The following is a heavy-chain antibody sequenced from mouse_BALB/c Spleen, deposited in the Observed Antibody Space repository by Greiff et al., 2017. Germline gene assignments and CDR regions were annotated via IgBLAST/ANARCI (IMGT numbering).Heavy chain of an antibody. D-gene: IGHD1-2*01. V-gene: IGHV5-15*02. J-gene: IGHJ1*01. CDR1: GFTFSDYG. Sequence: EVKLVESGGGLVQPGGSRKLSCAASGFTFSDYGMAWVRQAPGKGPEWVAFISNLAYSIYYADTVTGRFTISRENAKNTLYLEMSSLRSEDTAMYYCARYYYGSHWYFDVWGAGTTVTVSA. CDR3: ARYYYGSHWYFDV. CDR2: ISNLAYSI.